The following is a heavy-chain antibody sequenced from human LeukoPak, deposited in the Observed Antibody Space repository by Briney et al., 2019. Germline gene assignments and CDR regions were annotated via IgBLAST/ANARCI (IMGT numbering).Heavy chain of an antibody. J-gene: IGHJ6*03. CDR1: GDTYTSYG. Sequence: SGNYSGKPSGDTYTSYGSSWLPQAPGKRLEWMERNKAFNGNTNYAQKLQGRVTMTTDTSTSTAYMELRSLRSDDTAVYYCAAQPHCSSSSCYPYYYYYYMEIWGEGTTVTVSS. V-gene: IGHV1-18*01. CDR2: NKAFNGNT. D-gene: IGHD2-2*01. CDR3: AAQPHCSSSSCYPYYYYYYMEI.